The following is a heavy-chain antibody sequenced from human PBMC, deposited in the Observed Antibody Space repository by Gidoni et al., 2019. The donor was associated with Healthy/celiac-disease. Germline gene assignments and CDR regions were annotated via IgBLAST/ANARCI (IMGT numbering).Heavy chain of an antibody. CDR3: AKDLVYSYGQNYYYYGMDV. D-gene: IGHD5-18*01. J-gene: IGHJ6*02. Sequence: TFSSYGMHWVRQAPGKGLEWVAVISYDGSNKYYADSVKGRFTISRDNSKNTLYLQMNSLRAEDTAVYYCAKDLVYSYGQNYYYYGMDVWGQGTTVTVSS. V-gene: IGHV3-30*18. CDR1: TFSSYG. CDR2: ISYDGSNK.